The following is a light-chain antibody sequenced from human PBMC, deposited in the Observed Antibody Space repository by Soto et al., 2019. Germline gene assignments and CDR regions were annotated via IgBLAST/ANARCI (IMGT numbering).Light chain of an antibody. CDR1: QSVSSY. Sequence: EILLTQSPATLSVSPGERATLSCRASQSVSSYLAWYQQKPGQAPRLLIYDASNRATGIPARFSGSGSGTDFTLTISSLEPEDFAVYYCQQRSNWPLTFGQGTKLEIK. CDR3: QQRSNWPLT. J-gene: IGKJ2*01. V-gene: IGKV3-11*01. CDR2: DAS.